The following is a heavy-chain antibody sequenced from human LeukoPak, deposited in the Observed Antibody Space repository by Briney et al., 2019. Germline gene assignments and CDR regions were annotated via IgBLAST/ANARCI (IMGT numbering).Heavy chain of an antibody. Sequence: GGSLRLSCAASGFTFSSYAMYWVRQAPGKGLEWVAVISYDGSDKFYADFVKGRFTISRDNSKNTLYLQMNSLRAEDTAVYYCAKAMGSSRRFFFDYWGQGTLVTVSS. J-gene: IGHJ4*02. CDR1: GFTFSSYA. V-gene: IGHV3-30*04. D-gene: IGHD6-13*01. CDR3: AKAMGSSRRFFFDY. CDR2: ISYDGSDK.